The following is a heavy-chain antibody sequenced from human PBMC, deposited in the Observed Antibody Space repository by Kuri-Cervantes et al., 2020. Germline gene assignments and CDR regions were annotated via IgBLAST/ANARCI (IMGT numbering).Heavy chain of an antibody. CDR3: ARRWAAAGKGNWFDP. J-gene: IGHJ5*02. Sequence: ASVKVSCKASGYTFPSYDINWVRQATGQGLEWMGWMNPNSGNTGYAQKFQGRVTMTRNTSISTAYMELSSLRSEDTAVYYCARRWAAAGKGNWFDPWGQGTLVTVSS. CDR1: GYTFPSYD. V-gene: IGHV1-8*01. D-gene: IGHD6-13*01. CDR2: MNPNSGNT.